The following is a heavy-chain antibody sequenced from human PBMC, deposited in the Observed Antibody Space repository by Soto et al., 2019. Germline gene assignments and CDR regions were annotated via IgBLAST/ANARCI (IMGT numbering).Heavy chain of an antibody. V-gene: IGHV3-21*01. CDR2: IGSRTSDI. D-gene: IGHD3-22*01. Sequence: GGSLRLSCAASGFTLSRHTTNWVRQAPGKGLEWVSFIGSRTSDIYYADSVKGRFTISRDNAKNSLYLDLTRLRAEDTAVYFCVRDYYDTSGYPNTFDMWGQGTMVTVSS. CDR3: VRDYYDTSGYPNTFDM. CDR1: GFTLSRHT. J-gene: IGHJ3*02.